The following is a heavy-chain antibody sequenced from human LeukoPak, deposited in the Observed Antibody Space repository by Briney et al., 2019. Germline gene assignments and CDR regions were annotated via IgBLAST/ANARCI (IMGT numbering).Heavy chain of an antibody. Sequence: ASVKVSCKASGYTFITNDISWVRQAPGQGLEWMGWVSAYNGNTNYAQKLQGRVTMTTDTSTNTAYMELRSLRSDDTAVYYCARSAVADTLSAYYFEYWGQGTLVTDSS. J-gene: IGHJ4*02. D-gene: IGHD6-19*01. V-gene: IGHV1-18*04. CDR1: GYTFITND. CDR2: VSAYNGNT. CDR3: ARSAVADTLSAYYFEY.